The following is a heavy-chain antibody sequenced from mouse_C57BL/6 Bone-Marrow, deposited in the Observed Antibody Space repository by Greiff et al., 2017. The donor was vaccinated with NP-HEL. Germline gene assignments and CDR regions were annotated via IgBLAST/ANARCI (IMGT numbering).Heavy chain of an antibody. D-gene: IGHD1-1*01. CDR1: GFSLTSYG. J-gene: IGHJ4*01. V-gene: IGHV2-2*01. CDR3: ARKGGYYPYYYAMDY. CDR2: IWSGGST. Sequence: VKLMESGPGLVQPSQSLSITCTVSGFSLTSYGVHWVRQSPGKGLEWLGVIWSGGSTDYNAAFISRLSISKDNSKSQVFFKMNSLQADDTAIYYCARKGGYYPYYYAMDYWGQGTSVTVSS.